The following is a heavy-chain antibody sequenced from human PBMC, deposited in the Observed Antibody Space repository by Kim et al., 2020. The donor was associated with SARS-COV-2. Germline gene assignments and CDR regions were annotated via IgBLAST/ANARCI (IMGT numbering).Heavy chain of an antibody. CDR1: GGSISSSTYY. CDR3: ARLSPPWELPQIDY. V-gene: IGHV4-39*01. D-gene: IGHD1-26*01. J-gene: IGHJ4*02. Sequence: SETLSLTCTVSGGSISSSTYYWGWIRQPPGKGLEWIGSIYYSGSTYYNPSLKSRVTISVDTSKNQFSLKLSSVTAADTAVYYCARLSPPWELPQIDYWGQGTLVTVSS. CDR2: IYYSGST.